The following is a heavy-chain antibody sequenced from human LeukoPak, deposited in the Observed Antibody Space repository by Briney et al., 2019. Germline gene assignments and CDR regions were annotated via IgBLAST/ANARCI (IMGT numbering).Heavy chain of an antibody. CDR2: ISSSSSYI. D-gene: IGHD3-10*01. V-gene: IGHV3-21*01. J-gene: IGHJ4*02. Sequence: GGSLRLSCAASGFTFSSYSMNWVRQAPGKGLEWVSSISSSSSYIYYADSVKGRFTISRDNAKNSLYLQMNSLRAEDTAVYYCARDRGYYGSGNDYWGQGTLVTVSS. CDR1: GFTFSSYS. CDR3: ARDRGYYGSGNDY.